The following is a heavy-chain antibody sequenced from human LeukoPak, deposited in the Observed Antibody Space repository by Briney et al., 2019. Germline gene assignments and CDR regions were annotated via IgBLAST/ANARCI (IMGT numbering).Heavy chain of an antibody. CDR1: GGSISSYY. V-gene: IGHV4-59*01. D-gene: IGHD1-1*01. CDR3: ARANWSNGMEV. Sequence: SETLSLTCPVSGGSISSYYWSWIRQPPGKGLEWIGYIYYSGRTNYNPSLKSRVTISVDTSKNQFSPKLSSVTAADTAVYYCARANWSNGMEVWGRGTTVTVSS. J-gene: IGHJ6*04. CDR2: IYYSGRT.